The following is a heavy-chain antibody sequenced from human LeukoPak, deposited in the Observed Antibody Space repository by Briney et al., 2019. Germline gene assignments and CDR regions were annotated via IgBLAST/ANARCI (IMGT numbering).Heavy chain of an antibody. V-gene: IGHV4-39*01. CDR2: IYYSGST. J-gene: IGHJ4*02. Sequence: SETLSLTCTVSGGSNSSSSYYWRWIRQPPGKGLEWIGSIYYSGSTYYNPSLKSRVTISVDTSKNQFSLKLSSVTAADTAVYYCARRYDCRSVYFYYFDYWGQGTLVTVSS. D-gene: IGHD3-3*01. CDR3: ARRYDCRSVYFYYFDY. CDR1: GGSNSSSSYY.